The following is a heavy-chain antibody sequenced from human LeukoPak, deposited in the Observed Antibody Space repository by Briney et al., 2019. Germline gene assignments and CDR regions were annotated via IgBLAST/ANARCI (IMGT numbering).Heavy chain of an antibody. Sequence: ASVKVSCKASGYTFTSYAMHWVRQAPGQRLEWMGWINAGNGNTKYSQKFQGRVTITRDTSASTAYMELSSLRSEDTAVYYCAREWVSGFGEVVFDYWGQGTLVTVSS. J-gene: IGHJ4*02. V-gene: IGHV1-3*01. CDR3: AREWVSGFGEVVFDY. D-gene: IGHD3-10*01. CDR2: INAGNGNT. CDR1: GYTFTSYA.